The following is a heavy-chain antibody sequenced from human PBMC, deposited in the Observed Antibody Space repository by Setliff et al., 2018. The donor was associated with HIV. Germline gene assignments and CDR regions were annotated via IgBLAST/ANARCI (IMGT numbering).Heavy chain of an antibody. V-gene: IGHV3-7*03. J-gene: IGHJ5*02. CDR2: INKDGSET. D-gene: IGHD3-22*01. Sequence: PGGSLRLSCAASGFNFNNYWMSWVRQAPGKGLEWMANINKDGSETYYVDSVKGRFTMSRDSAENSLYLQMNSLRAEDTAVYYCARDIGRDYDTTEDWFDPWGQGTLVTVSS. CDR1: GFNFNNYW. CDR3: ARDIGRDYDTTEDWFDP.